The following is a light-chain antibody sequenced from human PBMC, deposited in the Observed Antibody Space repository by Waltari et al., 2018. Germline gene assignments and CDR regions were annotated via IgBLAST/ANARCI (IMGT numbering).Light chain of an antibody. CDR3: QQYSSFYT. CDR1: QSVGTW. CDR2: LAS. V-gene: IGKV1-5*03. Sequence: IQMTQSPSTLSASVGDRVTISCRASQSVGTWLAWYQQKPGKAPKLLIYLASSLDSGVPSRLSGSGSGTDFTLTISSLQPDDFATYSCQQYSSFYTFGQGTKV. J-gene: IGKJ2*01.